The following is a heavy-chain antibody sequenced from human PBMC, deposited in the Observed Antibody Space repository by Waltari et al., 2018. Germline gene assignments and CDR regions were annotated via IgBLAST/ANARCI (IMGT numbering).Heavy chain of an antibody. CDR1: GFTFSSYG. D-gene: IGHD3-10*01. J-gene: IGHJ4*02. V-gene: IGHV3-30*02. CDR3: AKVDGLLWFGANH. Sequence: QVQLVESGGGVVQPGGSLRLSCAASGFTFSSYGMHWVRQAPGKGLEWVAFIRYDGSNKYYADSVKGRFTISRDNSKNTLYLQMNSLRAEDTAVYYCAKVDGLLWFGANHWGQGTLVTVSS. CDR2: IRYDGSNK.